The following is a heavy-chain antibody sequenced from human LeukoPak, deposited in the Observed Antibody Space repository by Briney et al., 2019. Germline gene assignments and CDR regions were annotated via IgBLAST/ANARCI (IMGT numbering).Heavy chain of an antibody. V-gene: IGHV1-69*13. J-gene: IGHJ4*02. Sequence: SVKVSCKASGGTFSGYAISWVRQAPGQGLEWMGGIIPIFGTANYAQKFQGRVTITADESTSTAYMELSSLRSEDTAVYYCARGYYDSSGYPSFDYWGQGTLVTVSS. CDR1: GGTFSGYA. CDR2: IIPIFGTA. CDR3: ARGYYDSSGYPSFDY. D-gene: IGHD3-22*01.